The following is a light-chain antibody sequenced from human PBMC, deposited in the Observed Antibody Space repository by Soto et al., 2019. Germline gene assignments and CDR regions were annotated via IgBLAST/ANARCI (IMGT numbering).Light chain of an antibody. V-gene: IGLV2-14*03. CDR2: DVT. J-gene: IGLJ2*01. CDR1: RSDVGLFNY. CDR3: SSYTIGSAPHVV. Sequence: QSALTQPASVSGSPGQSITISCTGTRSDVGLFNYVSWYQQHPGKAPQLMIYDVTIRPSGISSRFSGSKSGYTASLTISGLQAEDEADYYCSSYTIGSAPHVVFGGGTKPPS.